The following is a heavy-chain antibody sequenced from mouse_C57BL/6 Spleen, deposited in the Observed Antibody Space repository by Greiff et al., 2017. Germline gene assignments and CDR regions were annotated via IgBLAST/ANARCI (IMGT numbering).Heavy chain of an antibody. V-gene: IGHV5-6*01. J-gene: IGHJ2*01. CDR3: ARRSGDY. Sequence: EVQLVESGGDLVKPGGSLKLSCAASGFTFSSYGMSWVRQTPDKRLEWVATISSGGSYTYYPDSVKGRFTISRDNAKNTLYLQMSSLKTEDTAMYYCARRSGDYWGQGTTLTVSS. CDR2: ISSGGSYT. CDR1: GFTFSSYG. D-gene: IGHD4-1*01.